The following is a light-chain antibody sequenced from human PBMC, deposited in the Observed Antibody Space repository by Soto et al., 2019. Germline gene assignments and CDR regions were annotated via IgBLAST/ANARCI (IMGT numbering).Light chain of an antibody. Sequence: EIVMTQPPGTLSLSAGERATLSCRASQSVTNNYLAWYQQKPGQAPRLLIDGASSRATGIPDRFSGSGSGTDFTLTISRLEPEDFAVFYCQQYGSSPITFGQGTRLEIK. CDR1: QSVTNNY. V-gene: IGKV3-20*01. J-gene: IGKJ5*01. CDR3: QQYGSSPIT. CDR2: GAS.